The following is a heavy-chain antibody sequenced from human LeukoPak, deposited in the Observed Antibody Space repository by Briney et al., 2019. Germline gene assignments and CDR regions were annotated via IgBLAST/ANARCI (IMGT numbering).Heavy chain of an antibody. D-gene: IGHD5-18*01. J-gene: IGHJ4*02. CDR1: GFTFSTYA. CDR3: AKDGRRGFSFGPAAY. V-gene: IGHV3-23*01. CDR2: ISGSGGST. Sequence: HPGGSLRLSCAASGFTFSTYAMSWVRQAPGKGLEWASTISGSGGSTYYADSVKGRFAISGDNSKNTLYLQMNSLRAEDTAVYYCAKDGRRGFSFGPAAYWGQGTLVTVSS.